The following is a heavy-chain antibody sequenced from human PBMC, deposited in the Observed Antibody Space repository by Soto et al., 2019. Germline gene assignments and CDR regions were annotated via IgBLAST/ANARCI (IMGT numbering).Heavy chain of an antibody. V-gene: IGHV3-23*01. CDR1: GFTFNSDA. CDR3: ATGPSAYYYYGVDV. CDR2: ISSSGDAT. J-gene: IGHJ6*02. Sequence: VGSLRLSCAVSGFTFNSDAMRWVRQAPGKGLEWVSDISSSGDATYYADSVQGRFTISRDNSKNALYLQMNSLRDEDTAVYYCATGPSAYYYYGVDVWGQGTTVTVSS.